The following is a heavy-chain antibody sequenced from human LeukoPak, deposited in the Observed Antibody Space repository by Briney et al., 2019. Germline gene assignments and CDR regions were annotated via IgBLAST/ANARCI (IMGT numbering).Heavy chain of an antibody. D-gene: IGHD3-10*01. J-gene: IGHJ4*02. CDR2: TYYSGSSGST. Sequence: ASETLSLTCTVSGASISSYYWTWIRQPPGKGLEWIGCTYYSGSSGSTNYNPSLKSRVTISVDTSRNQFSLKLKSVTAADTAVYYCARGYGSGSYPRDHWGPGTLVTVSS. CDR1: GASISSYY. CDR3: ARGYGSGSYPRDH. V-gene: IGHV4-59*01.